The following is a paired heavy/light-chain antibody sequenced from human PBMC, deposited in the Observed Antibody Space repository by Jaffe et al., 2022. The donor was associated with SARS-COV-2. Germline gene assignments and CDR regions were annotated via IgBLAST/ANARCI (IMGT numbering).Heavy chain of an antibody. J-gene: IGHJ4*02. V-gene: IGHV5-51*01. CDR1: GYSFTSYW. Sequence: EVQLVQSGAEVKKSGESLKISCKGSGYSFTSYWIAWVRQMPGKGLEWMGIIYPSDSDTRYSPSFQGQVTISVDKSISTAYLQWSGLEASDTAIYYCARQMTVAGRRAPLDYWGQGTLVTVSS. D-gene: IGHD6-19*01. CDR3: ARQMTVAGRRAPLDY. CDR2: IYPSDSDT.
Light chain of an antibody. CDR1: QSVSSF. V-gene: IGKV1-39*01. CDR2: AAS. Sequence: DIQMTQSPSSLSASVGDRVTFTCRASQSVSSFLSWFQQKPGTAPKLLIYAASSLQSGVPSRFSGSGSGTDFTLTISSLQPEDFATYYCQQSFSIPYTFGQGTNLEIK. CDR3: QQSFSIPYT. J-gene: IGKJ2*01.